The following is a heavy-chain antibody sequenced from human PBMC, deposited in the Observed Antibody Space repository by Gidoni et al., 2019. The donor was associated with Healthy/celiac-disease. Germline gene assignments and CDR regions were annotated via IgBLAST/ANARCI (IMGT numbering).Heavy chain of an antibody. V-gene: IGHV4-34*01. J-gene: IGHJ3*02. CDR1: GGSFSGYH. CDR3: ARDAASDSSSDAFNI. CDR2: INHSGST. Sequence: QVQLQQWGAGLLKPSETLSLTCAVYGGSFSGYHWSWIRQPPGKGLEWIGEINHSGSTNYNPSLKSRVTISVDTSKNQFSLKLSSVTAADTTVYDCARDAASDSSSDAFNIWGQGTMVTVSS. D-gene: IGHD6-19*01.